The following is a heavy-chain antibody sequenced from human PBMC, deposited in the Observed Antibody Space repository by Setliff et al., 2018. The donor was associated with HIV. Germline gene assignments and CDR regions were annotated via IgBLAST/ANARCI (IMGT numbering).Heavy chain of an antibody. D-gene: IGHD2-8*01. CDR1: GGSISSSTYY. J-gene: IGHJ5*02. V-gene: IGHV4-39*01. Sequence: SETLSLTCSASGGSISSSTYYWGWIRQPPGKGLEWIGDIFYTGSTYYNPSLKSRVAISVDTSENQFSLKLNSVTAADTAVYYCARRGHDGVFIMFATGFDPWGQGALVTVS. CDR2: IFYTGST. CDR3: ARRGHDGVFIMFATGFDP.